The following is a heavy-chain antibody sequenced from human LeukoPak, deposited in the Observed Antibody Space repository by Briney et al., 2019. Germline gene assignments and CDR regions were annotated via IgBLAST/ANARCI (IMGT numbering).Heavy chain of an antibody. CDR3: ARVRLLSHFDY. CDR2: IYYSGST. CDR1: GGSISNYY. V-gene: IGHV4-59*12. Sequence: SETLSLTCTVSGGSISNYYWSWIRQPPGKGLEWIGYIYYSGSTNCNPSLKSRVTISVDTSKNQFSLKLSSVTAADTAVYYCARVRLLSHFDYWGQGTLVTVSS. J-gene: IGHJ4*02. D-gene: IGHD2-21*02.